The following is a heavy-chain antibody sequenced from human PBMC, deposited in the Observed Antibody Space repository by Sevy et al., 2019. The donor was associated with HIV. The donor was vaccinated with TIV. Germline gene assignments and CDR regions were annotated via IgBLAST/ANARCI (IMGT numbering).Heavy chain of an antibody. CDR3: AKGDTMVRGVIIRIPISFDY. Sequence: GGYLRLSCAASGFTFSSYAMSWVRQAPGKGLEWVSAISGSGGSTYYADSVKGRFTISRDNSKNTLYLQMNSLRAEDTAVYYCAKGDTMVRGVIIRIPISFDYWGQGTLVTVSS. CDR1: GFTFSSYA. V-gene: IGHV3-23*01. CDR2: ISGSGGST. D-gene: IGHD3-10*01. J-gene: IGHJ4*02.